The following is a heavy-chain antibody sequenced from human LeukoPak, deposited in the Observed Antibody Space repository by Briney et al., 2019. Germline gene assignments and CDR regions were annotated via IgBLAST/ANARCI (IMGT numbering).Heavy chain of an antibody. CDR2: INSDGSST. CDR3: ARDDYDSSNGAFDI. Sequence: PGGSLRLSCAASGFTFSSYWMHWVRQAPGKGLVWVSRINSDGSSTSYADSVKGRFTISRDNAKNTLYLQMNSLRAEDTAVYYCARDDYDSSNGAFDIWGQGTMVTVCS. CDR1: GFTFSSYW. D-gene: IGHD3-22*01. J-gene: IGHJ3*02. V-gene: IGHV3-74*01.